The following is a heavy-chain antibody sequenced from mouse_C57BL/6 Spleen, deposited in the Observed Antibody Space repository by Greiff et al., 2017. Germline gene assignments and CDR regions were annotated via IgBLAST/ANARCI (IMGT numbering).Heavy chain of an antibody. J-gene: IGHJ4*01. D-gene: IGHD2-2*01. CDR3: TVVGFYAMDY. Sequence: QLQLQQSGAELVRPGASVTLSCKASGYTFTDYEMHWVKQTPVHGLEWIGAIDPETGGTAYNQKFKGKAILTADKSSSTAYMELRSLTSEDSAVYYCTVVGFYAMDYWGQGTSVTVSS. V-gene: IGHV1-15*01. CDR1: GYTFTDYE. CDR2: IDPETGGT.